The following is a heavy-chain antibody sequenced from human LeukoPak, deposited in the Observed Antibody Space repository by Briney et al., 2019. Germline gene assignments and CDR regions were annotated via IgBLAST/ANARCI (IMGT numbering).Heavy chain of an antibody. CDR2: IYHSGST. J-gene: IGHJ4*02. CDR1: GGSISSNDW. Sequence: SGTLSLTCAVSGGSISSNDWWSWVRQPPGKGLEWIGEIYHSGSTNYNPSLKSPVTISLDKSKNQFSLKLSSVTAADTAVYYCANKRNAAPYYFDYWGQGTLVTVSS. D-gene: IGHD6-25*01. CDR3: ANKRNAAPYYFDY. V-gene: IGHV4-4*02.